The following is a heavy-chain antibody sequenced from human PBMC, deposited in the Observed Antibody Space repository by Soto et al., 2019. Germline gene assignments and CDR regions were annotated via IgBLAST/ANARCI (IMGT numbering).Heavy chain of an antibody. J-gene: IGHJ4*02. D-gene: IGHD6-19*01. CDR1: GDSVSSPYY. CDR2: VFHTGTT. V-gene: IGHV4-4*02. Sequence: QVQLQESGPGLVKPSGTLSLTCAVSGDSVSSPYYWCWVRQPPGKGLEWIGEVFHTGTTSYNPSLRSXVTISMDKSNNQSSLDLSSVTAADTAVYYCARSAGWYAVHSWGPGTLVIVSS. CDR3: ARSAGWYAVHS.